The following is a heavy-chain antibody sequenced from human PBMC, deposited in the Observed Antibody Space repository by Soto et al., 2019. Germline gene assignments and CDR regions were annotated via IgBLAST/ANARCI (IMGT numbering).Heavy chain of an antibody. Sequence: GGSLRLSCAASGFTFSNAWMSWVRQAPGKGLEWVGRIKSKTDGGTTDYAAPVKGGFTISRDDSKNTLYLQMNSLKTEDTAVYYCTTRTPTVTTLDYWGQGTLVTVSS. CDR2: IKSKTDGGTT. J-gene: IGHJ4*02. D-gene: IGHD4-17*01. CDR3: TTRTPTVTTLDY. CDR1: GFTFSNAW. V-gene: IGHV3-15*01.